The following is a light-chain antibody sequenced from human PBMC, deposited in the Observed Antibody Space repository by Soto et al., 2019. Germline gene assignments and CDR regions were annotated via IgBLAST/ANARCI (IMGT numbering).Light chain of an antibody. Sequence: QSALTQPASVSGSPGQSITMSCTGTSSDVGGYNYVSWYQQHPGKAPKLMIYEVSNRPSGVSNRFSGSKSGNTASLTISGLQAEDEADYYCSSYISSSSDYVFGTGTKVTVL. CDR2: EVS. V-gene: IGLV2-14*01. J-gene: IGLJ1*01. CDR1: SSDVGGYNY. CDR3: SSYISSSSDYV.